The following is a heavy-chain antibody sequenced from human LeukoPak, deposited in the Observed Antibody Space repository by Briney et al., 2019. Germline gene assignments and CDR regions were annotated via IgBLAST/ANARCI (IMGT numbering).Heavy chain of an antibody. CDR2: INHSGST. J-gene: IGHJ4*02. V-gene: IGHV4-34*01. CDR1: GGSLSGYY. Sequence: SETLSLTCAVYGGSLSGYYWSWIRQPPGKGLEWIGEINHSGSTNYNPSLKSRVTISVDTSKNQFSLKLSSVTAADTAVYYCAREGSGCLGYWGQGTLVTVSS. D-gene: IGHD6-19*01. CDR3: AREGSGCLGY.